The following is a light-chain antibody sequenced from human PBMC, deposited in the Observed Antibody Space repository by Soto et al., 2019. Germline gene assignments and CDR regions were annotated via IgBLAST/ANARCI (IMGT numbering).Light chain of an antibody. Sequence: NLSLSPGETSTLSCRARRSISNNLAWYQQKLGQAPRLLIYGASTRATGIPARFSGSGSGTEFTLTISSLQSEDFAVYYCQQYHNWPPITFGQGTRLEIK. J-gene: IGKJ5*01. CDR1: RSISNN. CDR3: QQYHNWPPIT. CDR2: GAS. V-gene: IGKV3D-15*01.